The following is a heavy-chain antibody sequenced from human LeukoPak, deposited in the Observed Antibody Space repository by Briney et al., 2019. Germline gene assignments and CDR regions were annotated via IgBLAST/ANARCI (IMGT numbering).Heavy chain of an antibody. D-gene: IGHD6-19*01. CDR3: AKERRGWYQEN. CDR2: ISYDGSNK. V-gene: IGHV3-30*18. CDR1: GFTFSSYG. J-gene: IGHJ4*02. Sequence: PGGSLRLSCAASGFTFSSYGMHWVRQAPGKGLEWVAVISYDGSNKYYADSVKGRFTISRDNSKNTLSLQMNSLRAEDTAVYYCAKERRGWYQENWGQGTLVAVSS.